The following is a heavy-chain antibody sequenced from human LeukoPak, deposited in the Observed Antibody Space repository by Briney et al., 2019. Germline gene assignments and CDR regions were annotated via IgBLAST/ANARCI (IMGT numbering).Heavy chain of an antibody. D-gene: IGHD3-10*01. CDR1: GGSISSGGYS. Sequence: SETLSLTCAVSGGSISSGGYSWSWIRQPPGKGLEWIGYIYHSGSTYYNPSLKSRVTISVDRSKNQFSLKLSSVTAADTAVYHCARGRATMVRGAPAGDWFDPWGQGTLVTVSS. CDR3: ARGRATMVRGAPAGDWFDP. J-gene: IGHJ5*02. V-gene: IGHV4-30-2*01. CDR2: IYHSGST.